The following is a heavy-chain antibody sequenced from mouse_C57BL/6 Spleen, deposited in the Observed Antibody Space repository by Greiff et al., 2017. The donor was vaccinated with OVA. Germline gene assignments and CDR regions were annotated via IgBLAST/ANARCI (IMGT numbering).Heavy chain of an antibody. V-gene: IGHV14-4*01. CDR2: IDPENGDT. CDR1: GFNIKDDY. J-gene: IGHJ2*01. CDR3: TTSGTAQADYFDY. D-gene: IGHD3-2*02. Sequence: EVQLQQSGAELVRPGASVKLSCTASGFNIKDDYMHWVKQRPEQGLEWIGWIDPENGDTEYASKFQGKATITADTSSNTAYLQLSSLTSEDTAVYHCTTSGTAQADYFDYWGQGTTLTVSS.